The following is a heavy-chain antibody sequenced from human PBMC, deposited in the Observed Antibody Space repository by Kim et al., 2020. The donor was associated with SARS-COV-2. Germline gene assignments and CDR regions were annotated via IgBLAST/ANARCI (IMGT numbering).Heavy chain of an antibody. V-gene: IGHV3-21*01. J-gene: IGHJ4*02. D-gene: IGHD6-13*01. Sequence: IYYADSVKGRFTISRDNAKNSLYLQMNSLRAEDTAVYYCASLWGSSSWYNWGQGTLVTVSS. CDR3: ASLWGSSSWYN. CDR2: I.